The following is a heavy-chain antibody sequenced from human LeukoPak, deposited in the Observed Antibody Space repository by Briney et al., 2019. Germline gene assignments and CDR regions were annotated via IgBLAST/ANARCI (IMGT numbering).Heavy chain of an antibody. CDR1: AGSISNFY. CDR2: IFTSGST. D-gene: IGHD3-10*01. V-gene: IGHV4-4*07. J-gene: IGHJ5*02. CDR3: AAFYGSGSFYWFDP. Sequence: PSETLSLTCTVSAGSISNFYWTWIRQPAGKGLEWIGRIFTSGSTNYNPSLKSRVTISVDTSKNQFSLKLSSVTAADTAVYYCAAFYGSGSFYWFDPWGQGTLVTVSS.